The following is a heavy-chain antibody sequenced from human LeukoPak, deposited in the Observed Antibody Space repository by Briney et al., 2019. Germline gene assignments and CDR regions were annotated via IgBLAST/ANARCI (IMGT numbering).Heavy chain of an antibody. D-gene: IGHD2-21*02. CDR3: AKDYCGGDCYSGWYFDL. J-gene: IGHJ2*01. CDR1: GFTFSSYG. V-gene: IGHV3-9*01. Sequence: GGSLRLSCAASGFTFSSYGMHWVRQAPGKGLEWVSGISYNSDTIAYADSVKGRFTISRDNAKNPLYLQMNSLRAEDTALYYCAKDYCGGDCYSGWYFDLWGRGTLVTVSS. CDR2: ISYNSDTI.